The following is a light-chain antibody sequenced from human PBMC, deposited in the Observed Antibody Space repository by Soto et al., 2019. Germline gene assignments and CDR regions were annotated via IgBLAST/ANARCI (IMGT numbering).Light chain of an antibody. CDR1: QSVTSSN. J-gene: IGKJ5*01. CDR2: GAS. CDR3: QQYGRSPIT. V-gene: IGKV3-20*01. Sequence: ESVLTQARGTLTLSPLERVTLXWRTSQSVTSSNLAWYQQKPGQAPRLLIFGASSRASGVPERFSGGGSGTDFTLTIRRLEPEDFALYYCQQYGRSPITFGQGTRPEI.